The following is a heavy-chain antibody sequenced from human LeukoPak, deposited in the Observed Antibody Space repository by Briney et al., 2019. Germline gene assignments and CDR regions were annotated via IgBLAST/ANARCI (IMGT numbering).Heavy chain of an antibody. Sequence: SETLSLTCIVSGGSISSYYWSWIRQPAGKGLEWIGRMYFSRTPKYNPALESRVIMSVDTSKNQFSLKLTSVTAADTAVYFCARVGHIAAAGTYDYWGQGTLVTVSS. CDR3: ARVGHIAAAGTYDY. V-gene: IGHV4-4*07. CDR2: MYFSRTP. D-gene: IGHD6-13*01. CDR1: GGSISSYY. J-gene: IGHJ4*02.